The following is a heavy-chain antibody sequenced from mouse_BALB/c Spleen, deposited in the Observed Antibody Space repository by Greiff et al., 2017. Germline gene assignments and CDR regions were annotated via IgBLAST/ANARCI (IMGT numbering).Heavy chain of an antibody. CDR2: ISYSGST. CDR3: ARRKNPYAMDD. J-gene: IGHJ4*01. Sequence: EVQLQESGPGLVKPSQSLSLTCTVTGYSIPSDYAWNWIRQFPGNKLEWMGYISYSGSTSYNPSLKSRISITRDTSKNQFFLQLNSVTTEDTATYYCARRKNPYAMDDWGQGTSVTVSS. V-gene: IGHV3-2*02. CDR1: GYSIPSDYA.